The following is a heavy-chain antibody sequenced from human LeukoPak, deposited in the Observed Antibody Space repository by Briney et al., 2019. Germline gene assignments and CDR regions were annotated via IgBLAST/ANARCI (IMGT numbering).Heavy chain of an antibody. V-gene: IGHV3-7*01. CDR3: AREEYYSLIDY. CDR1: GVTFSSYW. Sequence: SGGSLRLSCAASGVTFSSYWMSWVSQGPGKGLGWVANIKQDGSEKYYVDSVKGRFTISRDNAKNSLYLKMNSLRAEATAVYYCAREEYYSLIDYWGQGTLVTVSS. CDR2: IKQDGSEK. D-gene: IGHD3-10*01. J-gene: IGHJ4*02.